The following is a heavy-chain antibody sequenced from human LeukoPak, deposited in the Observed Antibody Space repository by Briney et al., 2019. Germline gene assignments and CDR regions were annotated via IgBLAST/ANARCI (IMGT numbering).Heavy chain of an antibody. D-gene: IGHD4/OR15-4a*01. CDR2: ISSSSSYI. V-gene: IGHV3-21*01. CDR3: ARAANPGNFDY. CDR1: GFTFSSYS. J-gene: IGHJ4*02. Sequence: GGSLRLSCAASGFTFSSYSMNWVRQAPGKGLEWVSSISSSSSYIYYADSVKGRFTISRDKAKNSLYLQMNSLRAEDTAVYYCARAANPGNFDYWGQGTLVTVSS.